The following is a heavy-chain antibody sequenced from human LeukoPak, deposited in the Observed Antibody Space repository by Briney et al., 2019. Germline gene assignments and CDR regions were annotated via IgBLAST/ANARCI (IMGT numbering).Heavy chain of an antibody. CDR1: GFTFSSYG. J-gene: IGHJ4*02. V-gene: IGHV3-30*03. D-gene: IGHD5-12*01. CDR2: ISYDGSNK. CDR3: EVDGY. Sequence: GGSLRLSCAASGFTFSSYGMHWVRQAPGKGLEWVAVISYDGSNKYYADSVKGRFTISRDNAKNSLYLQMNSLRAEDTAVYYCEVDGYWGQGTLVTVSS.